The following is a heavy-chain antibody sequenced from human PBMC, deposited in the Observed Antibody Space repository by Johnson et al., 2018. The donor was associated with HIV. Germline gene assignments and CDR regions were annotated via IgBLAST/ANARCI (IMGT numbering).Heavy chain of an antibody. CDR1: GFTFSNYP. CDR3: ASGDDDGF. V-gene: IGHV3-30*14. J-gene: IGHJ3*01. Sequence: QMQLVESGGGVVQPGRSLRLSCAASGFTFSNYPMHWVRQAPGKGLEWVAVISFDGSKNYHADSVTRRFTISRDNSKNTQHHHMNSLSAEDTAVYFCASGDDDGFWGQGTMVTVSS. D-gene: IGHD7-27*01. CDR2: ISFDGSKN.